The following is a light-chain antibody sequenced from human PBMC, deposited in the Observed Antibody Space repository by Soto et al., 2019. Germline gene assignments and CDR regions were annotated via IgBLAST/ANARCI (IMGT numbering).Light chain of an antibody. CDR3: QQYGSSQIT. Sequence: EIVLTQSPGTLSLSPGERATLSCRASQSVSSNFLAWYQQKPGQAPRLLIYAASSRATGIPGRFSGSGSGTGFTLTISRLEPEDFAVYYCQQYGSSQITFGQGTRLEIK. CDR2: AAS. J-gene: IGKJ5*01. V-gene: IGKV3-20*01. CDR1: QSVSSNF.